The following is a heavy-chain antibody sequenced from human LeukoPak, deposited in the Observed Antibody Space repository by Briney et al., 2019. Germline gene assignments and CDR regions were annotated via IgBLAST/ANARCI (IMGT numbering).Heavy chain of an antibody. CDR1: GGTFSSYA. CDR3: ARDREYYYDSSGYYSPDY. Sequence: SVKVSCKASGGTFSSYAISWVRQAPGQGLGWMGGIIPIFGTANYAQKFQGRVTITADKSTSTAYMELSSLRSEDTAVYYCARDREYYYDSSGYYSPDYWGQGTLVTVSS. V-gene: IGHV1-69*06. J-gene: IGHJ4*02. CDR2: IIPIFGTA. D-gene: IGHD3-22*01.